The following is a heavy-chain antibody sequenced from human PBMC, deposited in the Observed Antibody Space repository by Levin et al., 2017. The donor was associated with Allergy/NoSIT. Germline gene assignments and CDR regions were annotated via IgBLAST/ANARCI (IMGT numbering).Heavy chain of an antibody. D-gene: IGHD3-22*01. Sequence: GGSLRLSCAASGFTFSSYAIHWVRQAPGKGLEWVAAISYDGSSKYYADSVKGRFTISRDNSKNTLYLQMNSLRTEDTAVYYCARDVHFYDRSGTSARYDYWGQGTLVTVSS. V-gene: IGHV3-30-3*01. CDR1: GFTFSSYA. CDR3: ARDVHFYDRSGTSARYDY. CDR2: ISYDGSSK. J-gene: IGHJ4*02.